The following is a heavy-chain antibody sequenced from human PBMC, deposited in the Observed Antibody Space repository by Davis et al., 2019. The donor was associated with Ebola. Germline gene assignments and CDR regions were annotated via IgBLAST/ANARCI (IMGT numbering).Heavy chain of an antibody. CDR1: GYTFTNYY. D-gene: IGHD3-10*01. J-gene: IGHJ6*02. Sequence: ASVTVSCKASGYTFTNYYMHWVRQAPGQGLEWMGMINPNDGRTIDAQKFQGIVTVTRDTSTTTVYMDLSSLRSEDTAVYYCAREGGLVRGVIITWKDSMDVWGQGTTVTVSS. V-gene: IGHV1-46*01. CDR3: AREGGLVRGVIITWKDSMDV. CDR2: INPNDGRT.